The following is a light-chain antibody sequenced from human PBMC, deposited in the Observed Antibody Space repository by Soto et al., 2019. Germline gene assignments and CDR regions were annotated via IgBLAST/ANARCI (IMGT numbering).Light chain of an antibody. CDR2: KAS. CDR1: QSISGG. J-gene: IGKJ4*01. CDR3: QQYNSYSCT. Sequence: IQITRPPSPLSASVGAXXXXXXXASQSISGGLAWYQQKPGKAPKLLIYKASSLESGVPSRFSGSGSGTEFTLTISSLQPDDFATYYCQQYNSYSCTFGGGTKVDIK. V-gene: IGKV1-5*03.